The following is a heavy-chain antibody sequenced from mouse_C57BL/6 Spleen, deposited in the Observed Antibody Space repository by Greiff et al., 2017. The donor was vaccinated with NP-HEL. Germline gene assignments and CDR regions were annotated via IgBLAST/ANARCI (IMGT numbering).Heavy chain of an antibody. CDR2: INPSSGYT. D-gene: IGHD2-10*01. CDR1: GYTFTSYW. V-gene: IGHV1-7*01. CDR3: ARAYYGNYEGFAY. J-gene: IGHJ3*01. Sequence: VQLQQSGAELAKPGASVKLSCKASGYTFTSYWMHWVKQRPGQGLEWIGYINPSSGYTKYNQKFKDKATLTADKSSSTAYMQLSSLTYEDSAVYYCARAYYGNYEGFAYWGQGTLVTVSA.